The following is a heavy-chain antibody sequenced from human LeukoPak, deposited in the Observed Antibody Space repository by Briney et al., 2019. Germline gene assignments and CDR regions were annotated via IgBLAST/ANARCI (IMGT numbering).Heavy chain of an antibody. V-gene: IGHV4-39*01. CDR3: ARPTSKLGSFDY. CDR1: GGSISSSNYC. CDR2: IYYSGST. Sequence: PSETLSLTCTVSGGSISSSNYCWGWIRQPPGKGLEWIGTIYYSGSTYYNPSLKSRITISVDTSKNQFSLKMRSVTAADTAVYYCARPTSKLGSFDYWGQGTLVTVSS. J-gene: IGHJ4*02. D-gene: IGHD2/OR15-2a*01.